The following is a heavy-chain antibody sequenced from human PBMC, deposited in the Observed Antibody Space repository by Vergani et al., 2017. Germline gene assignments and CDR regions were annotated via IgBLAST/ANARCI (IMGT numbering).Heavy chain of an antibody. Sequence: EVQLVQSGAEVKKPGESLKISCKGSGYSFTSYWIGWVRQMPGKGLEWMGIIYPGDSDTRYSPSFQGQVTISADKSISTAYLQWSSLKASDTAMYYCAMAGLWIVAAASVFDYWGQGTLVTVSS. CDR2: IYPGDSDT. CDR3: AMAGLWIVAAASVFDY. V-gene: IGHV5-51*03. CDR1: GYSFTSYW. D-gene: IGHD2-15*01. J-gene: IGHJ4*02.